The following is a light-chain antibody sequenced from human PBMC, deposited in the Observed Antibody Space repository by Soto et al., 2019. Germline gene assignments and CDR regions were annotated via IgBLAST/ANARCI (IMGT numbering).Light chain of an antibody. V-gene: IGLV2-8*01. CDR3: SSYTGTNNFVI. J-gene: IGLJ2*01. CDR1: NTDIGGHKY. Sequence: HSVLTQPPSASGSPGQSVTISCTGTNTDIGGHKYVSWYQHHPGKAPKLLIYEGSERPSGVPDRFSGSKSGNAASLTVSGLQADDEAMYYCSSYTGTNNFVIFGGGTKLTVL. CDR2: EGS.